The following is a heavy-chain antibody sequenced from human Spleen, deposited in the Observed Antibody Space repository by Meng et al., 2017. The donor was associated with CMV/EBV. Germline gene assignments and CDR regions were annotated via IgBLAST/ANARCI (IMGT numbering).Heavy chain of an antibody. CDR1: GFTFDDYA. J-gene: IGHJ6*02. V-gene: IGHV3-9*01. Sequence: SLKISCAASGFTFDDYAMHWVRQAPGKGLEWVSGISWNSGSIGYADSVKGRFTISRDNAKNSLYLQMNSLRAEDTAVYYCAKDFLIRAKVVPAAITGVGMDVWGQGTTVTVSS. D-gene: IGHD2-2*02. CDR3: AKDFLIRAKVVPAAITGVGMDV. CDR2: ISWNSGSI.